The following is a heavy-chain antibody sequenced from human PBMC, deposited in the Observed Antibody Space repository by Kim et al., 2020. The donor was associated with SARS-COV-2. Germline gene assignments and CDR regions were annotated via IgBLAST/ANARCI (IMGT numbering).Heavy chain of an antibody. J-gene: IGHJ4*02. Sequence: SVKGRFTISRDNAKNSLYLQMNSLRAEDTALYYCAKDMGPGIAAAGPFWYWGQGTLVTVSS. D-gene: IGHD6-13*01. V-gene: IGHV3-9*01. CDR3: AKDMGPGIAAAGPFWY.